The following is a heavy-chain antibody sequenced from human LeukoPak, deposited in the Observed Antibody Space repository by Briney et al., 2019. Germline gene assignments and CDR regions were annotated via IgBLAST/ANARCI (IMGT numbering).Heavy chain of an antibody. V-gene: IGHV1-24*01. J-gene: IGHJ4*02. CDR2: FDTEDGET. Sequence: ASVKVSCTVSGYTLTELSMHRVRQAPGKGLELMGGFDTEDGETIYAQKFQGRVTMTEDTSTDTAYMELSSLRSEDTAVYYCGGDILTGYYLGYWGQGTLVTVSS. D-gene: IGHD3-9*01. CDR3: GGDILTGYYLGY. CDR1: GYTLTELS.